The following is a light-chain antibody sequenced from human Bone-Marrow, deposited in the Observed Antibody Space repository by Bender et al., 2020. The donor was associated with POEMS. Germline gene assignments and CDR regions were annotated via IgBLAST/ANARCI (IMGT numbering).Light chain of an antibody. J-gene: IGLJ2*01. Sequence: QSALTQPASVSGSPGQSITISCTGTNSDVGSYNLVSWYQQHPGKAPKLIIFDVNNRPSGVSSRFSGSKSGNTASLTISGLRAEDEADYYCSSYTIRSSLVFGGGTKLTVL. V-gene: IGLV2-14*02. CDR3: SSYTIRSSLV. CDR2: DVN. CDR1: NSDVGSYNL.